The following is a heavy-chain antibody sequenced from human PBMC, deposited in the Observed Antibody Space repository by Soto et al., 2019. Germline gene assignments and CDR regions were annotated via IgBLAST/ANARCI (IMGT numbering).Heavy chain of an antibody. Sequence: KVSCKASGATFNRQDMRWVRPAPGQGREWMVGIIPMFGTPHYAEKFQDRVTITADESTGTDYVELSSLTSEDTAVYYCATSEGRDGYSFDYGGPGTLVTVSS. J-gene: IGHJ4*02. D-gene: IGHD5-12*01. CDR3: ATSEGRDGYSFDY. CDR2: IIPMFGTP. CDR1: GATFNRQD. V-gene: IGHV1-69*01.